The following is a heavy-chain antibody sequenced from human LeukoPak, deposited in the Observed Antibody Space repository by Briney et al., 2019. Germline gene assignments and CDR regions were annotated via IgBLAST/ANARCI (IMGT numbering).Heavy chain of an antibody. D-gene: IGHD6-25*01. Sequence: GESLKISCKGSGYSFTSYWIGWVRQMPGKGLEWMGIIYPGDSDTKYSPSFQGQVTISADKPISTAYLQWSSLKASDTAMYYCARISRPRIAIAAADYWGQGTLVTVSS. J-gene: IGHJ4*02. CDR3: ARISRPRIAIAAADY. CDR2: IYPGDSDT. V-gene: IGHV5-51*01. CDR1: GYSFTSYW.